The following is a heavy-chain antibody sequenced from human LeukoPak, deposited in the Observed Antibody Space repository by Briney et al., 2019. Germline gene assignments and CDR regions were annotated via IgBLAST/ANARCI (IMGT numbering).Heavy chain of an antibody. J-gene: IGHJ6*03. V-gene: IGHV1-69*13. CDR3: ARPNYDFWRHYYYYMDV. CDR1: GGTFSSYA. CDR2: IIPIFGTA. Sequence: ASVKVSCKASGGTFSSYAISWVRQAPGQGPEWMGGIIPIFGTANYAQKFQGRVTITADESTSTAYMELSSLRSEDTAVYYCARPNYDFWRHYYYYMDVWGKGTTVTVSS. D-gene: IGHD3-3*01.